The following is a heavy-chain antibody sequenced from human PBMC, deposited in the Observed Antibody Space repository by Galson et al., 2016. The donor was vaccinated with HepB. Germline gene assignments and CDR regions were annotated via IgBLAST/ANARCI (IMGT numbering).Heavy chain of an antibody. V-gene: IGHV3-23*01. CDR2: IRGSGGGI. D-gene: IGHD3-10*01. CDR3: AKERGSRITMVRGVLDAFDI. Sequence: SLRLSCAASGFTFSTYAMSWVRQAPGKGLEWVSGIRGSGGGIDYADSVKGRVTISRDNSKNTLYLQMSSLRAEDTAVYYCAKERGSRITMVRGVLDAFDIWGQGTLVTASS. CDR1: GFTFSTYA. J-gene: IGHJ3*02.